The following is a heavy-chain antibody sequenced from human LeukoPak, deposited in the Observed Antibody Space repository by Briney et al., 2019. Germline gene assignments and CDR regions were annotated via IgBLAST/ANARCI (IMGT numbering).Heavy chain of an antibody. Sequence: ASVKVSCKASGGTFSSYAISWVRQAPGQGLEWMGGIIPIFGTANYAQKFQGRVTITTDESTSTAYMELSSLRSEDTAVYSCARGSGYEDWFDPWGQGTLVTVSS. J-gene: IGHJ5*02. V-gene: IGHV1-69*05. CDR2: IIPIFGTA. CDR1: GGTFSSYA. CDR3: ARGSGYEDWFDP. D-gene: IGHD6-13*01.